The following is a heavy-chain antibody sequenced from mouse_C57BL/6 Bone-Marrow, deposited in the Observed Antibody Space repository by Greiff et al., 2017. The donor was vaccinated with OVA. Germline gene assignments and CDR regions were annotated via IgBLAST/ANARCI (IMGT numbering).Heavy chain of an antibody. D-gene: IGHD1-1*01. V-gene: IGHV1-62-2*01. CDR3: ARHEEDYYGSSYGWYFDV. Sequence: VKLQESGAELVKPGASVKLSCKASGYTFTEYTIHWVKQRSGQGLEWIGWFYPGSGSIKYNEKFKDKATLTADKSSSTVYMELSRLTSEDSAVYFCARHEEDYYGSSYGWYFDVWGTGTTVTVSS. CDR2: FYPGSGSI. CDR1: GYTFTEYT. J-gene: IGHJ1*03.